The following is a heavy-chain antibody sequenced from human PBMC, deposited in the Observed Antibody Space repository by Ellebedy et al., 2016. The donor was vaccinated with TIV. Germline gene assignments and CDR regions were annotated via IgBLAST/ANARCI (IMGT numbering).Heavy chain of an antibody. V-gene: IGHV3-9*01. CDR3: AILNWRIYSNSSPARCY. Sequence: PGGSLRLSCAASGFTFDDYAMHWVRQAPGKGLEWVSGIIWSSGSIGYADSVKGRFTISRDNAKNTLYLQMDSLRAEDTAVYYFAILNWRIYSNSSPARCYWGQGTLVTVSS. CDR2: IIWSSGSI. D-gene: IGHD6-6*01. J-gene: IGHJ4*02. CDR1: GFTFDDYA.